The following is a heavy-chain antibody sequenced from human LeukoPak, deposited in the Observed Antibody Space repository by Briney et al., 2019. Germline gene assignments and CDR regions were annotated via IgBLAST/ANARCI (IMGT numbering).Heavy chain of an antibody. CDR1: GGSISSYY. Sequence: SETLSLTCTVSGGSISSYYWGWIRQPPGKGLEWIGSMDYSGSTYYNTSLKSRVTISVDTSKNQFSLKLSSVTAADTAVYYCARDISGWSTYFDYWGQGTLVTVSS. J-gene: IGHJ4*02. CDR3: ARDISGWSTYFDY. V-gene: IGHV4-39*07. CDR2: MDYSGST. D-gene: IGHD6-19*01.